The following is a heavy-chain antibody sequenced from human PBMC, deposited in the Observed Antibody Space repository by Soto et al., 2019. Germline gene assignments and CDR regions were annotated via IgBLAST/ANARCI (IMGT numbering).Heavy chain of an antibody. CDR2: ISSSSSYI. D-gene: IGHD2-2*01. V-gene: IGHV3-21*01. Sequence: PXGSLRLSCAASGFTFSSYSMNWVRQAPGKGLEWVSSISSSSSYIYYADSVKGRFTISRDNAKNSLYLQMNSLRAEDTAVYYCARAYCSSTSCYDYWGQGTLVTVSS. J-gene: IGHJ4*02. CDR1: GFTFSSYS. CDR3: ARAYCSSTSCYDY.